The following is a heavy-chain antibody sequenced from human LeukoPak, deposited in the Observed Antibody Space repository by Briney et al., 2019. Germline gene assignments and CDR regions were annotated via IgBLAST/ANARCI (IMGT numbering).Heavy chain of an antibody. V-gene: IGHV4-31*03. D-gene: IGHD6-13*01. J-gene: IGHJ4*02. CDR2: TYSSGST. CDR3: ARKVIAAAAHYFDY. CDR1: GGSISSGGYY. Sequence: SQTLSLTCTVSGGSISSGGYYWSWIRQHPGKGLEWIGYTYSSGSTNYNPSLKSRVTISVDMSKNQFSLKVNFVTAADTGVYYCARKVIAAAAHYFDYWGQGTLVTVSP.